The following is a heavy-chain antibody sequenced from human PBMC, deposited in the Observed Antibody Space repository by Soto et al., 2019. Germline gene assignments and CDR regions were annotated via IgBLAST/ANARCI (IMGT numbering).Heavy chain of an antibody. CDR1: GGSISSSNW. V-gene: IGHV4-4*02. CDR2: IYHSGSA. J-gene: IGHJ3*01. D-gene: IGHD1-26*01. Sequence: QVQLQESGPGLVKPSGTLSLTCAVSGGSISSSNWWSWARQPPGKGLEWTGEIYHSGSANYNPSLKGRVTISVDKSKNQFSLKLSSVTDADTAVYYCARFNTGNYYEAFDLWGQGTMVTVSS. CDR3: ARFNTGNYYEAFDL.